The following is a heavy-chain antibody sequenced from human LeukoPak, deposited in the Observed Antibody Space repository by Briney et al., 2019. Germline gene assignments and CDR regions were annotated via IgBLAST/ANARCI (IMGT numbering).Heavy chain of an antibody. D-gene: IGHD1-7*01. CDR3: ADLGTSD. CDR1: GFRFSSQW. Sequence: GGSLRLSCAVSGFRFSSQWMTWVRQAPGTGLEWVATINSDGSAKYHVDSVKGRFTISRDNAKNLVYLQMSILRAEDTAVYYCADLGTSDCGQGTLVTVSS. V-gene: IGHV3-7*01. CDR2: INSDGSAK. J-gene: IGHJ4*02.